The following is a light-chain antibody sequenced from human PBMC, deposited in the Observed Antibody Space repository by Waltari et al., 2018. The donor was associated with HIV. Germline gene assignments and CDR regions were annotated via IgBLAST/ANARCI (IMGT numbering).Light chain of an antibody. CDR1: ISNLGGNF. Sequence: VVTQPPSASGTPGQNISISCSGDISNLGGNFVYWYQQRPGTAPRLLIYRNDQRPSGVPDRFSGSKSATSAYLAISGLRSEDEADYHCSTWDNSLSHWVFGGGTKVTVL. CDR3: STWDNSLSHWV. V-gene: IGLV1-47*01. CDR2: RND. J-gene: IGLJ3*02.